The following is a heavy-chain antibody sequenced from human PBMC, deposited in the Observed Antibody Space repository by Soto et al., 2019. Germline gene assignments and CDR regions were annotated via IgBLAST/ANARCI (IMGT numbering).Heavy chain of an antibody. CDR2: INHSGGT. V-gene: IGHV4-34*01. J-gene: IGHJ5*02. CDR3: ARGAIAIRTYCSSTRCSRRREYNWFDP. CDR1: GGSFSGYY. Sequence: SETLSLTCADYGGSFSGYYWSWIRQPPGKGLEWIGEINHSGGTNYNPSLKSRVTIPVDTSKNQFALKRSSVTAADTAVYYCARGAIAIRTYCSSTRCSRRREYNWFDPRVHGTLVTVSS. D-gene: IGHD2-2*01.